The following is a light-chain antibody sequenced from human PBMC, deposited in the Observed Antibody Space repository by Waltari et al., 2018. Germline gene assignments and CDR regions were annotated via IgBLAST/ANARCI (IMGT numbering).Light chain of an antibody. CDR2: ETF. V-gene: IGKV1-5*01. CDR3: QQYNSYSQT. Sequence: DVQMTQSPSTLSASVGDRVTITCRASQSVNNYLAWYQQRPGKAPKLLIYETFTLASGVPSRFSGSGSGTEFTLTISSLQPDDFATYYCQQYNSYSQTFGQGTKLEI. J-gene: IGKJ2*01. CDR1: QSVNNY.